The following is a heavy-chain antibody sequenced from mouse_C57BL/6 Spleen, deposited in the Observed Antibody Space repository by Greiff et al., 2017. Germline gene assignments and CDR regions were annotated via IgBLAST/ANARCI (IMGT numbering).Heavy chain of an antibody. Sequence: QVQLQQPGAELVKPGASVKMSCKASGYTFTSYWITWVKQRPGQGLEWIGDIYPGSGSTNYNEKFKSKATLTVDTSSSTAYMQLSSLTSEDSAVYYCASGEITTVVASFDYWGQGTTLTVSS. J-gene: IGHJ2*01. CDR2: IYPGSGST. V-gene: IGHV1-55*01. D-gene: IGHD1-1*01. CDR1: GYTFTSYW. CDR3: ASGEITTVVASFDY.